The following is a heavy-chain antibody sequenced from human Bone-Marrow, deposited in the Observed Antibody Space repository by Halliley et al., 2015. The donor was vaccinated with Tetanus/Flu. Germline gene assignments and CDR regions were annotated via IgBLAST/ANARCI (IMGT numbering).Heavy chain of an antibody. J-gene: IGHJ5*02. Sequence: SLRLSCAASGFTFSNFAMTWVRLIPGKGLEWVSSFNGRGNTTYFADSVKGRFTVSRSNSENTLFLQMNSVRVGDTAIYSCAKDRGEGRSYFYPSGPGTLVTFSS. D-gene: IGHD1-26*01. CDR1: GFTFSNFA. CDR3: AKDRGEGRSYFYP. CDR2: FNGRGNTT. V-gene: IGHV3-23*01.